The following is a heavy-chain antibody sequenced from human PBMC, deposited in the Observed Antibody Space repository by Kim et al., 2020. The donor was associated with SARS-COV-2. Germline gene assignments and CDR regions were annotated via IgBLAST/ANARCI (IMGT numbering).Heavy chain of an antibody. CDR1: GGSISSYY. J-gene: IGHJ4*02. D-gene: IGHD6-19*01. CDR3: ARYRSSGWYVGYFDY. Sequence: TLSLTCTVSGGSISSYYWSWIRQPPGKGLEWIGYIYYSGSTNYNPSLKSRVTISVDTSKNQFSLKLSSVTEEDTAVYYCARYRSSGWYVGYFDYWGQGTLVTVSS. V-gene: IGHV4-59*08. CDR2: IYYSGST.